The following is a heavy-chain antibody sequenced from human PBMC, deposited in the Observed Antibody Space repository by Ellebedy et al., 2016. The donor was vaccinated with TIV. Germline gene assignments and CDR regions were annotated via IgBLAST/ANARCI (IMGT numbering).Heavy chain of an antibody. V-gene: IGHV3-64D*09. CDR2: ISDHGRFK. D-gene: IGHD1-1*01. Sequence: LGGSLRLSCAGSGFNFGAYSINWVRQAPGKGLEYVSSISDHGRFKYYADSVKGRFIISRDNSRNTLSLQMSSLRSEDKAVYYCGPLGDWKRPPVDKWGQGTLVTVSS. J-gene: IGHJ4*02. CDR1: GFNFGAYS. CDR3: GPLGDWKRPPVDK.